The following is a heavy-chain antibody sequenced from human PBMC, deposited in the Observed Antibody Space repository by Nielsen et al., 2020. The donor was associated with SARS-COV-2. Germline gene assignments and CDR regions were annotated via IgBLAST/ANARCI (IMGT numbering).Heavy chain of an antibody. J-gene: IGHJ3*01. CDR1: GGSSSRYY. Sequence: SETLSLTCTVSGGSSSRYYWSWIRQPPGKGLEWIGFIYYTGEAEHNPSLKSRFSLSVDTSRNQFSLRVTSVTAADTAVYYCARHSPTAGEPHAFDFWGRGTMVTVSS. D-gene: IGHD3-10*01. CDR3: ARHSPTAGEPHAFDF. CDR2: IYYTGEA. V-gene: IGHV4-59*08.